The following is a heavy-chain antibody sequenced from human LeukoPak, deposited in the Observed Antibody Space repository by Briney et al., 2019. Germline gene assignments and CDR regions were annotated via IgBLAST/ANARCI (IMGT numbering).Heavy chain of an antibody. CDR2: FYGSGANA. V-gene: IGHV3-23*01. D-gene: IGHD6-19*01. CDR3: AKDKRESSGWYGGVDY. Sequence: GGSLRFSCTASGFTFSNYVMSWVRQAPGKRLEWVSAFYGSGANAYYADSVKGRFTISRDNSKNTLYLQMNSLRAEDTAVYYCAKDKRESSGWYGGVDYWGQGTLVTVSS. CDR1: GFTFSNYV. J-gene: IGHJ4*02.